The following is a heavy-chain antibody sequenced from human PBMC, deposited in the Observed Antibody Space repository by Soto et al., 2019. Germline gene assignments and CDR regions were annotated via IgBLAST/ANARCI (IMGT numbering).Heavy chain of an antibody. CDR2: IWYDGSNK. CDR1: GFTFSSYG. D-gene: IGHD5-18*01. CDR3: ARENAVEIQLWFEGMDV. J-gene: IGHJ6*02. Sequence: QVQLVESGGGVVQPGRSLRLSCAASGFTFSSYGMHWVRQAPGKGLEWVAVIWYDGSNKYYADSVKGRFTISRDNSKNTLYLQMTSLRAEDTAVYYCARENAVEIQLWFEGMDVWGQGTTVTVSS. V-gene: IGHV3-33*01.